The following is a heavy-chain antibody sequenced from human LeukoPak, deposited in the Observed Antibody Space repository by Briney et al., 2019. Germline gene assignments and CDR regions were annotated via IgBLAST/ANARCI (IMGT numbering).Heavy chain of an antibody. J-gene: IGHJ4*02. CDR1: GFTFRTYA. D-gene: IGHD5-24*01. CDR2: ISGSGNGT. V-gene: IGHV3-23*01. Sequence: GGSLRLSCTASGFTFRTYAMTWVRQAPGKGPEWLSGISGSGNGTYYADSVKGRFIISRDNSKNMVYLQMNSLTVEDTATYYCAKRTMSAFDSWGQGTLLIVSS. CDR3: AKRTMSAFDS.